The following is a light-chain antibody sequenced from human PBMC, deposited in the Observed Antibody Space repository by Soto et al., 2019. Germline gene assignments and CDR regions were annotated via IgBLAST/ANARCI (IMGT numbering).Light chain of an antibody. CDR1: QDISTS. Sequence: DIQLTQSTSFLSASVGDRVTVSCRASQDISTSLAWFQQKAGKVPQLLVYPASSLQDGVPSRFSGSGSGTYFTLTINILQAEDFATYYCQHLRTYPFSFGQGTKLDIK. J-gene: IGKJ2*03. CDR3: QHLRTYPFS. CDR2: PAS. V-gene: IGKV1-9*01.